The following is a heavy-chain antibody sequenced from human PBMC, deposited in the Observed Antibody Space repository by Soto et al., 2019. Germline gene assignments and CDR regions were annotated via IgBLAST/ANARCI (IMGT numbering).Heavy chain of an antibody. CDR3: AHRVRRTVFELDPTTASYFVS. J-gene: IGHJ4*01. Sequence: QITLNESGPTVVRPTEPLTLTCSFSGFSLTTSGVGVGCIRYYPGNAPVWLALISLDDDKRYSAPLKSRLTITKVISKNQGGLTMYNLDPADTANYYRAHRVRRTVFELDPTTASYFVSWGQGTPVAVSS. CDR1: GFSLTTSGVG. CDR2: ISLDDDK. V-gene: IGHV2-5*02. D-gene: IGHD3-3*01.